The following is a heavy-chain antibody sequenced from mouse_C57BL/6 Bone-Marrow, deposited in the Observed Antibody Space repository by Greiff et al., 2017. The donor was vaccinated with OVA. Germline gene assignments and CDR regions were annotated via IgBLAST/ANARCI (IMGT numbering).Heavy chain of an antibody. CDR2: IGPGSGST. D-gene: IGHD1-1*01. Sequence: QVQLQQSGAELVKPGASVKISCKASGYTFTDYYINWVKQRPGQGLEWIGKIGPGSGSTYSNEKFKGKATLTADKSSSTAYMQLSSLTSEDSAVYFCARRPYYGSRGYAMDYWGQGTSVTVSS. V-gene: IGHV1-77*01. J-gene: IGHJ4*01. CDR3: ARRPYYGSRGYAMDY. CDR1: GYTFTDYY.